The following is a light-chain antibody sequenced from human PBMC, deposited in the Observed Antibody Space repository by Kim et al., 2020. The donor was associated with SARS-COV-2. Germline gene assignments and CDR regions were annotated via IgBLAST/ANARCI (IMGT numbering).Light chain of an antibody. J-gene: IGKJ1*01. CDR1: QSVSSSY. CDR3: QQVGSSHWT. Sequence: DIVLTQSPGTLSLSPGERATLSCRASQSVSSSYLVWYQQKPGQAPRLLIYGASSRATGIPDRFSGSGSGTDFTLTISRLEPEDFAVYYDQQVGSSHWTFGQGTKVDIK. V-gene: IGKV3-20*01. CDR2: GAS.